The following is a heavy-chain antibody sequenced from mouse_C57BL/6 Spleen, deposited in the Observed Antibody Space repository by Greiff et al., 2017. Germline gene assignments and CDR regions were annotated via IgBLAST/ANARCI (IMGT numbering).Heavy chain of an antibody. D-gene: IGHD2-1*01. J-gene: IGHJ3*01. CDR1: GYAFSSSW. CDR2: IYPGDGDT. CDR3: TRSEGNIPWFAD. V-gene: IGHV1-82*01. Sequence: VQLQQSGPELVKPGASVKISCKASGYAFSSSWMNWVKQRPGKGLEWIGRIYPGDGDTNYNGKFKGKATLTADKSSSTAYMQLSSLTSEDSAVYFSTRSEGNIPWFADWGKGTMVTVSA.